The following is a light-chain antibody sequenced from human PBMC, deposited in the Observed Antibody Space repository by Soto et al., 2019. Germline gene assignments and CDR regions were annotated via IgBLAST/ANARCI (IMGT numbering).Light chain of an antibody. CDR3: QQYSDWPRT. V-gene: IGKV3-15*01. CDR1: ESVRTS. Sequence: EIVLTQSPANLSVSPGERATLSCRASESVRTSLAWYQQKPGRSPSLLIYGASNRATGLPARFSGSGSGTEFTLTISSLQSEDFAVYYCQQYSDWPRTFGQWTKLEFK. J-gene: IGKJ1*01. CDR2: GAS.